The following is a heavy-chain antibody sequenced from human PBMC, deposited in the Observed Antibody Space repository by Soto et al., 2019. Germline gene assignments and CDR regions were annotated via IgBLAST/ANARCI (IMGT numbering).Heavy chain of an antibody. V-gene: IGHV4-59*12. D-gene: IGHD1-26*01. CDR1: GGSISSSS. J-gene: IGHJ4*02. Sequence: SETLSLTCTVSGGSISSSSWSWIRQPPGRGLEWIGYTYHSGSTNYNPSLKSRVTISVDTSKNQFSLKLSSVTAADTAEYYCASPIVRATTTLYLDYWGQRTLVPVSS. CDR3: ASPIVRATTTLYLDY. CDR2: TYHSGST.